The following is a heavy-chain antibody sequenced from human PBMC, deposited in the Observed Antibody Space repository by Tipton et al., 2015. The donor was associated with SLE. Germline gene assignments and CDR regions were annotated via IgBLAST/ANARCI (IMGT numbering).Heavy chain of an antibody. D-gene: IGHD2-2*01. V-gene: IGHV1-69*01. Sequence: QLVQSGAEVKKPGSSVKVSCKASGGTFSSYAISWVRQAPGQGLEWMGGIIPIFGTANYAQKLQGRVTITADESTSTAYMELSSLRSEDTAVYYCARWAVYCSSTSCYGKGPFDYWGQGTLVTVSS. CDR2: IIPIFGTA. CDR1: GGTFSSYA. J-gene: IGHJ4*02. CDR3: ARWAVYCSSTSCYGKGPFDY.